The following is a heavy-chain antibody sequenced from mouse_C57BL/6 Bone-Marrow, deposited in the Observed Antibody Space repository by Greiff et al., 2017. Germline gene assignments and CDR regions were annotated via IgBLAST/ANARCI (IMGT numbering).Heavy chain of an antibody. Sequence: VQLQESGAELARPGASVKLSCKASGYTFTSYGISWVKQRTGQGLEWIGEIDPRSGNTNYNEKFKGKATLTADKSSSTAYMELRSLTSEDSAVYVGARSGGLITTVGYFDVWGTGTTVTGSS. CDR2: IDPRSGNT. J-gene: IGHJ1*03. CDR1: GYTFTSYG. CDR3: ARSGGLITTVGYFDV. D-gene: IGHD1-1*01. V-gene: IGHV1-81*01.